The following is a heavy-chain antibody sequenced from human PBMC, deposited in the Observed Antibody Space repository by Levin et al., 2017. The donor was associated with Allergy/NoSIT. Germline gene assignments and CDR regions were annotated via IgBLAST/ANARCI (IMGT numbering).Heavy chain of an antibody. CDR2: MYYSGNT. D-gene: IGHD3-22*01. CDR3: ARHNAVVSYWFDP. CDR1: GVSISSYY. J-gene: IGHJ5*02. V-gene: IGHV4-59*08. Sequence: SPTLSLTCTVSGVSISSYYWSWIRQPPGKGLEWIGYMYYSGNTDCNPSLKSRVTMSVDTSNNQFSLKLSSVTAADTAVYYCARHNAVVSYWFDPWGQGTLVTVSS.